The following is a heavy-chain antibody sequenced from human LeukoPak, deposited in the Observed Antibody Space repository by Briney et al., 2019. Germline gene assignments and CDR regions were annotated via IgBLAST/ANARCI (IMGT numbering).Heavy chain of an antibody. CDR1: GFTFSTYG. V-gene: IGHV3-33*08. CDR2: IWYDGSNK. CDR3: AREESGGLDF. J-gene: IGHJ4*02. D-gene: IGHD1-26*01. Sequence: GRSLRLSCAASGFTFSTYGMHWVRQAPGKGLEWVAIIWYDGSNKYYADSVKGRFTISRDISKNTLHLQMNSLRADDTAVYYCAREESGGLDFWGQGTLVTVSS.